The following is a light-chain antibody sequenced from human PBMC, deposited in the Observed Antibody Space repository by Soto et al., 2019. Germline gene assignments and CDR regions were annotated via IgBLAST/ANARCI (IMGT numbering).Light chain of an antibody. CDR2: EVS. V-gene: IGLV2-14*01. CDR3: SSYTSTNGNV. J-gene: IGLJ1*01. CDR1: SSDVGGYNY. Sequence: QSAMTQPAAVSWSPGHAITISCTGTSSDVGGYNYVSWYQQHPGKAPKLMIYEVSNRPSGVSNRFSGSKSGNTASLTISGLQAEEEADYYCSSYTSTNGNVFGTGTKVTVL.